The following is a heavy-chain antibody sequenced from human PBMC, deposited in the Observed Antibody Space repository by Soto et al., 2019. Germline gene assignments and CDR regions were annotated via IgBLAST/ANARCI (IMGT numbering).Heavy chain of an antibody. D-gene: IGHD5-12*01. J-gene: IGHJ6*02. V-gene: IGHV3-23*01. CDR2: ISGSGGST. CDR3: AKEGYRGYDYSLDGMDV. CDR1: GFTFSSYA. Sequence: GGSLRLSCAGSGFTFSSYAMSWVRQAPGKGLEWVSGISGSGGSTYYADSVKGRFTISRDNSKNTLYLQMNSLRAEDTAVYYCAKEGYRGYDYSLDGMDVGGQGTTVTVSS.